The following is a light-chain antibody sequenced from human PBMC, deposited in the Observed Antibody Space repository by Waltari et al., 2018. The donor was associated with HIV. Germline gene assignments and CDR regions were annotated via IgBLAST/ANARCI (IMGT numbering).Light chain of an antibody. CDR3: ATWDDSLNGYV. Sequence: QAVLTQTPAASGTPGQRVTTSSSGSRACIGSSPVSCYQQHPGTAPKLLTYSNNQRPSAVPDRFSGSKSGTSAALAISGLQSEDEADYYCATWDDSLNGYVLGAGTRVTVL. CDR2: SNN. J-gene: IGLJ1*01. CDR1: RACIGSSP. V-gene: IGLV1-44*01.